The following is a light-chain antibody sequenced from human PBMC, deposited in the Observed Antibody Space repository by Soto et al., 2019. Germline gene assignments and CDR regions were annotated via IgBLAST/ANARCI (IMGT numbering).Light chain of an antibody. Sequence: DIQMTQSPSTLSASVGDTVTITCRASQSISKWVAWYQQKPGKAPKVLIWDASSLQRGVPSRFSGSGYGTEFTLTIYTLQPDDFATYYCQQLNNFPPFTFGPGTKVDLK. J-gene: IGKJ3*01. CDR1: QSISKW. CDR3: QQLNNFPPFT. CDR2: DAS. V-gene: IGKV1-5*01.